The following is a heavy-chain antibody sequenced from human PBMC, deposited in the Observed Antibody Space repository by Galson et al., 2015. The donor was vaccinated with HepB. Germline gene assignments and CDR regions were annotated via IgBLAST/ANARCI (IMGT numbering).Heavy chain of an antibody. CDR1: GFFFSDHY. CDR2: SRNNANGYTT. CDR3: AMSPEAGTHH. J-gene: IGHJ5*02. D-gene: IGHD1-1*01. V-gene: IGHV3-72*01. Sequence: SLRLSCAASGFFFSDHYMDWVRQAPGKGLEWVGRSRNNANGYTTEYAASVNGRFTISRDDSMNSLHLQMNGLKIEDTAVYYCAMSPEAGTHHWGQRTLVTVSS.